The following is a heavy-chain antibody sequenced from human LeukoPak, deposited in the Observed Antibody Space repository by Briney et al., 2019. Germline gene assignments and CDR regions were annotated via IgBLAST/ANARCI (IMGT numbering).Heavy chain of an antibody. D-gene: IGHD4-17*01. J-gene: IGHJ6*03. V-gene: IGHV1-69*01. Sequence: GSSVKVSCKASGGTFSSYAISWGRQAPGQGLGWGGGIILIFGTANYAQKFQGRVTITADESTSTAYMELSSLRSEDTAVYYCARVGDMTTVTTAPGYYYYMDVWGKGTTVTISS. CDR3: ARVGDMTTVTTAPGYYYYMDV. CDR1: GGTFSSYA. CDR2: IILIFGTA.